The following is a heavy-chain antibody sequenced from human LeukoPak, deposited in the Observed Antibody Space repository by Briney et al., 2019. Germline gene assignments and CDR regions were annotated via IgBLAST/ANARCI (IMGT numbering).Heavy chain of an antibody. V-gene: IGHV4-39*01. J-gene: IGHJ4*02. D-gene: IGHD3-9*01. Sequence: SETLSLTCTVSGGSISSSIYYWGWIRQPPGKGLEWIGSIYYSGSTYYNPSLKSRVTISVDTSKNQFSLKLSSVTAADTAVYYCARQTGILTGYYYFDYWCQGTLVTVSS. CDR1: GGSISSSIYY. CDR2: IYYSGST. CDR3: ARQTGILTGYYYFDY.